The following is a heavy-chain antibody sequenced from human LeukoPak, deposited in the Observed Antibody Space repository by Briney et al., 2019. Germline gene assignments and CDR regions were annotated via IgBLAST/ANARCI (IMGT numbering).Heavy chain of an antibody. CDR1: GFTFSNYG. V-gene: IGHV3-53*01. CDR2: IYSDNT. CDR3: ARRAGAYSHPYDY. Sequence: GGSLRLSCAASGFTFSNYGLSWVRQAPGKGLEWVSFIYSDNTHYSDSVKGRFTISRDNSKNTLYLQMNSLRAEDTAVYYCARRAGAYSHPYDYWGQGTLVTVSS. D-gene: IGHD4/OR15-4a*01. J-gene: IGHJ4*02.